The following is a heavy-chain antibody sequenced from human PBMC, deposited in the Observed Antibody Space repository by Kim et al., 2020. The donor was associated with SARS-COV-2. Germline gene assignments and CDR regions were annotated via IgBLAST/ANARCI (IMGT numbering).Heavy chain of an antibody. D-gene: IGHD5-18*01. CDR2: IYYSGST. Sequence: SETLSLTCTVSGGSISSSSYYWGWIRQPPGKGLEWIGSIYYSGSTYYNPSLKSRVTISVDTSNNQFSLKLSSVTAADTAVYYCARQSRGRGYSLGAFDIWGQGTMVTVSS. J-gene: IGHJ3*02. CDR1: GGSISSSSYY. V-gene: IGHV4-39*01. CDR3: ARQSRGRGYSLGAFDI.